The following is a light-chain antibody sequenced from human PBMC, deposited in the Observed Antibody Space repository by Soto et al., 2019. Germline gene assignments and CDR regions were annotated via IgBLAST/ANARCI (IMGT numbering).Light chain of an antibody. CDR2: GAS. V-gene: IGKV3-20*01. J-gene: IGKJ1*01. Sequence: EIVMTQSPGTLSVSPGERATPSCRAGQGVTTNFAWYQQKPGQAPRVLIYGASNRATGIPDRFSGSGSGTDFTLTIRRLEPEDFAVDYCQHYGSSGTFGHGTKVDIK. CDR3: QHYGSSGT. CDR1: QGVTTN.